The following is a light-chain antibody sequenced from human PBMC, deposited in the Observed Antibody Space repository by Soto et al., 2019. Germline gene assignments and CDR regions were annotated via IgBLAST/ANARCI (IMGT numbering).Light chain of an antibody. CDR3: LQHNTYPLT. CDR2: AAS. J-gene: IGKJ4*01. V-gene: IGKV1-17*01. CDR1: QGIRHD. Sequence: DIQMTQSPSSLSASVGDRVNITCRASQGIRHDLGWYQQKLGKGPKPLIYAASNLSSGVRSRFSGSGSGTEFTLTSSSLQPEDFATYFRLQHNTYPLTFGGGTRVEV.